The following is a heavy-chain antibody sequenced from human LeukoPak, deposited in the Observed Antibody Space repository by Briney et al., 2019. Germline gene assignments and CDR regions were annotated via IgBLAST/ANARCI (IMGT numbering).Heavy chain of an antibody. CDR3: ARVTSLYSSGWYWFDP. J-gene: IGHJ5*02. D-gene: IGHD6-19*01. Sequence: SETLSFTCTISGASISSFYWSWIRQPPGKGLEWIGSINYSGSTNYNPSLKSRVTISIDTSKNQISLKLSSVTAADTAVYYCARVTSLYSSGWYWFDPWGQRTLVTVSS. V-gene: IGHV4-59*12. CDR2: INYSGST. CDR1: GASISSFY.